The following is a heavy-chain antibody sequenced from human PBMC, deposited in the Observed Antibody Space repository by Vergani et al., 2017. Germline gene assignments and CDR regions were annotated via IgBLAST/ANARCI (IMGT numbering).Heavy chain of an antibody. CDR1: GYSISSGYY. D-gene: IGHD2-2*02. CDR3: ARRYQPLLYISWYFDY. CDR2: ISHSGYT. Sequence: QVQLQESGPGLLKPSETLSLTCTVSGYSISSGYYWGWIRQPPGKGLEWIGSISHSGYTFYSPSLKSRVTISVDTSKNQFSLKLSSVTAADTAVYYCARRYQPLLYISWYFDYWGQGTLVTVSS. V-gene: IGHV4-38-2*02. J-gene: IGHJ4*02.